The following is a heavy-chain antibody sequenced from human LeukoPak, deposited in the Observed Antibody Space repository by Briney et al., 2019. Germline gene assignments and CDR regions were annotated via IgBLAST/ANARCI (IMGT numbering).Heavy chain of an antibody. CDR2: ISAYNGNT. CDR1: GYTFTSYG. J-gene: IGHJ5*02. CDR3: ARDLSTRITVAGPNWFDP. D-gene: IGHD6-19*01. Sequence: ASVKVSCTASGYTFTSYGISWVRQAPGQGLEWMGWISAYNGNTNYAQKLQGRVTMTTDTSTSTAYMELRSLRSDDTAVYYCARDLSTRITVAGPNWFDPWGQGTLVTVSS. V-gene: IGHV1-18*01.